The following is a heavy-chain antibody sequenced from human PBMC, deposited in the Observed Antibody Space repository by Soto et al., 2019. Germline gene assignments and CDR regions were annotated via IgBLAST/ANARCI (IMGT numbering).Heavy chain of an antibody. Sequence: PSETLSLTCAVSGYSISSGYYWGCIRQPPGKGLEWIGSIFHSGSTYYNPSLKSRVAISVDTSKNQISLNLSSVTAADTAVYYCAREWKQDYSYYGMDVWGQGTTVTVSS. D-gene: IGHD1-1*01. CDR3: AREWKQDYSYYGMDV. CDR1: GYSISSGYY. J-gene: IGHJ6*02. CDR2: IFHSGST. V-gene: IGHV4-38-2*02.